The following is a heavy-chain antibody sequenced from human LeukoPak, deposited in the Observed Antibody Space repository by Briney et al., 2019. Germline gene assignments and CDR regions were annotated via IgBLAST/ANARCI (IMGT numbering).Heavy chain of an antibody. Sequence: ASVKVSCKASGGTFSSYAISWVRQAPGQGLEWMGGIIPIFGTANYAQKFQGRVTITADESTSTAYMELSSLRSEDTAVYYCARILAAGTPYYYYGMDVWGQGTTVTVSS. CDR1: GGTFSSYA. CDR2: IIPIFGTA. V-gene: IGHV1-69*13. J-gene: IGHJ6*02. D-gene: IGHD6-13*01. CDR3: ARILAAGTPYYYYGMDV.